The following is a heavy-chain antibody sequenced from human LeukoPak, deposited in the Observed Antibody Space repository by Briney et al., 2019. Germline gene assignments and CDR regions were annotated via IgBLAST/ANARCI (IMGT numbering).Heavy chain of an antibody. CDR3: ARAEILTGYYPRHYFDY. Sequence: SVKVSCKASGGTFSSYAISWVRQAPGQGLEWMGGIIPIFGTANYAQKFQGRVTITTDESTSTAYMELSSLRSEDTAVYYCARAEILTGYYPRHYFDYWGQGTLVTVSS. D-gene: IGHD3-9*01. CDR1: GGTFSSYA. V-gene: IGHV1-69*05. CDR2: IIPIFGTA. J-gene: IGHJ4*02.